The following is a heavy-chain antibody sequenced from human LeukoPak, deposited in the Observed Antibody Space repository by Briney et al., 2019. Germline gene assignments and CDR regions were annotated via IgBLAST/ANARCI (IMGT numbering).Heavy chain of an antibody. V-gene: IGHV4-4*07. CDR2: IYTSGST. CDR3: ARDTGYQDIVVVPAAINYYYYYMDV. J-gene: IGHJ6*03. D-gene: IGHD2-2*01. CDR1: GGSISSYY. Sequence: SETLSLTCTVAGGSISSYYWSWIRQPAGKGLEWIGRIYTSGSTNSNPSLKRRVTMSADTSKNQFSLKLSSMTAADTAVYYCARDTGYQDIVVVPAAINYYYYYMDVWGKGTTVTVSS.